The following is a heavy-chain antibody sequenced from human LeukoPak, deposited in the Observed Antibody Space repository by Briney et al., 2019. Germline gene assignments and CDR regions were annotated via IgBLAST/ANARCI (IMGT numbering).Heavy chain of an antibody. D-gene: IGHD5-24*01. J-gene: IGHJ4*02. CDR1: GFTFSNHR. V-gene: IGHV3-7*01. CDR2: IQGDGSQT. Sequence: GGSLRLSCAASGFTFSNHRMTWVRQAPGKGLEWVANIQGDGSQTYYVDSVKGRFTVSRDNSKNSLFLHMNSLRVDDTAFYYCARETSGYTWSPPPFDFWGQGALVTVSS. CDR3: ARETSGYTWSPPPFDF.